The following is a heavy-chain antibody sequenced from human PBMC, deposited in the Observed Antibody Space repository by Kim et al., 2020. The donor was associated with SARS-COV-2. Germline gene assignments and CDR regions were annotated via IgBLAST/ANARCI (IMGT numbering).Heavy chain of an antibody. Sequence: SVKVSCKASGGTFSSYAISWVRQAPGQGLEWMGGIIPIFGTANYAQKFQGRVTITADESTSTAYMELSSLRSEDTAVYYCATLIAAAGSGAFDIWGQGTMVTVSS. CDR2: IIPIFGTA. CDR1: GGTFSSYA. J-gene: IGHJ3*02. D-gene: IGHD6-13*01. V-gene: IGHV1-69*13. CDR3: ATLIAAAGSGAFDI.